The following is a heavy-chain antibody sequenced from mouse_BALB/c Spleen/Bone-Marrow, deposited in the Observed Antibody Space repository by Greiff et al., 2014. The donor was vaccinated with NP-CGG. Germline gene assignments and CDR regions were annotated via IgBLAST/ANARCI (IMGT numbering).Heavy chain of an antibody. V-gene: IGHV1S41*01. CDR2: IPPGSGTT. Sequence: DLVKPGASVKLSCKASGYTFTSYWINWIKQRPGQGLEWIGRIPPGSGTTYYNEMFKGKATLTVDTSSTTAYIQRSSLSSEDSAVYFCARGSYYYGSSSAWFAYWGQGTLVTVSA. D-gene: IGHD1-1*01. CDR3: ARGSYYYGSSSAWFAY. J-gene: IGHJ3*01. CDR1: GYTFTSYW.